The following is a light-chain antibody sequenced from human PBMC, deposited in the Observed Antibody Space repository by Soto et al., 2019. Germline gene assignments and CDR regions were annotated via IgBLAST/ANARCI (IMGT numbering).Light chain of an antibody. CDR1: SSDVGSYNL. V-gene: IGLV2-23*01. CDR3: CSYAGSSTPAV. J-gene: IGLJ7*01. CDR2: EGS. Sequence: QSALTQPASVSGSPGQSITISCTGTSSDVGSYNLVSWYQQHPGKAPKLMIYEGSKRPSGVSNRFSGSKSGNTASLTIPGLQAEDEADYYCCSYAGSSTPAVFGGGTQLTVL.